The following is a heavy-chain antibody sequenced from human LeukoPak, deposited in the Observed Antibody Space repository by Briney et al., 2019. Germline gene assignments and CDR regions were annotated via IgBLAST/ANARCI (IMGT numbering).Heavy chain of an antibody. D-gene: IGHD6-19*01. V-gene: IGHV7-4-1*02. CDR2: IDTNTGNP. CDR1: GYTFTSYA. Sequence: ASVKVSCKASGYTFTSYAMNWVRQAPGQGLEWMGWIDTNTGNPTYAQGFTGRFVFSLDTSVSTAYLQISSPKAEDTAVYYCARDKSSGWYVFYYYYGMDVWGQGTTVTVSS. CDR3: ARDKSSGWYVFYYYYGMDV. J-gene: IGHJ6*02.